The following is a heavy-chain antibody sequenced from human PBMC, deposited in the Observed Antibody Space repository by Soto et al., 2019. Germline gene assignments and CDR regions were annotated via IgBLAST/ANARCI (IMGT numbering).Heavy chain of an antibody. V-gene: IGHV3-21*01. D-gene: IGHD4-17*01. Sequence: GGSLRLSCAASGFTFSSYSMNWVRQAPGKGLEWVSSISSSSSYIYYADSVKGRFTISRDNDKNSLYLQMNSLRAEDTAVYYCARDRLNGDYVLDYWGQGTLVTVSS. J-gene: IGHJ4*02. CDR1: GFTFSSYS. CDR3: ARDRLNGDYVLDY. CDR2: ISSSSSYI.